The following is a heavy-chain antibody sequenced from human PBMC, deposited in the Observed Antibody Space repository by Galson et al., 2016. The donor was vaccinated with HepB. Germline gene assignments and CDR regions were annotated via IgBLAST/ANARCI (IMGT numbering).Heavy chain of an antibody. D-gene: IGHD7-27*01. CDR3: ARSYLLGRGFGW. Sequence: CAISGDSVSSNSAGWNWIRQSPSRGLEWLGRTFYRSNWQNDYAESVKSRITINPDTAKNQFSLQLNSVTPEDTAVYYCARSYLLGRGFGWWGQGTLVTVSS. CDR2: TFYRSNWQN. V-gene: IGHV6-1*01. J-gene: IGHJ4*02. CDR1: GDSVSSNSAG.